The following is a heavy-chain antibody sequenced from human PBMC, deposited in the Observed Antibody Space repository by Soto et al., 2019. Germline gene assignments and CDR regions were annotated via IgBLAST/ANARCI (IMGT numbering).Heavy chain of an antibody. V-gene: IGHV4-39*01. J-gene: IGHJ6*03. CDR2: MYYSGST. CDR1: GGSISSRSYY. CDR3: ASIAAAATNYYYYYYYMDV. D-gene: IGHD6-13*01. Sequence: SETLSLTCTVSGGSISSRSYYWGWIRQPPGKGLEWIGSMYYSGSTYYNPSLKSRVTISVDTSKNQFSLKLSSVTAADTAVYYCASIAAAATNYYYYYYYMDVWGKGTTVTVSS.